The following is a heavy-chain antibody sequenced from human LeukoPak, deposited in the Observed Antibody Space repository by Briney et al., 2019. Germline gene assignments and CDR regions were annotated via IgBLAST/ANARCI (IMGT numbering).Heavy chain of an antibody. CDR1: GYSFTTYW. V-gene: IGHV5-51*01. Sequence: GESLKISCEASGYSFTTYWIGWVRQMPGKGLEWMGIIYPGDSDTRYSPSFQGQVTISADKSITTAYLQWSSLKASDTAMYYCARTNWGALDYWGQGTLVTVSS. D-gene: IGHD7-27*01. CDR2: IYPGDSDT. J-gene: IGHJ4*02. CDR3: ARTNWGALDY.